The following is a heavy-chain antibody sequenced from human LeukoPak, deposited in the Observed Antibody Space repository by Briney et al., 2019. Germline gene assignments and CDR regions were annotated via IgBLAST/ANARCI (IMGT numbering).Heavy chain of an antibody. CDR1: GFTSSSYW. Sequence: GGSLRLSCAASGFTSSSYWMHWVRHAPGKGLVWVSRINSDGSSTSYADSVKGRFTISRDNAKNTLYLQMNSLRAEDTAVYYCARDSVLGDTAMAVDYWGQGTLVTVSS. V-gene: IGHV3-74*01. CDR3: ARDSVLGDTAMAVDY. J-gene: IGHJ4*02. D-gene: IGHD5-18*01. CDR2: INSDGSST.